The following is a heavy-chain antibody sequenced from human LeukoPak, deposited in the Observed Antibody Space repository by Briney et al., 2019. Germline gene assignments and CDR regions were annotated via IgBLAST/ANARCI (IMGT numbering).Heavy chain of an antibody. Sequence: PGGSLRLSCAASGFIFNTYGMHWVRQAPGQGLEWVSVISYDGTNKYYTDSVKGRFIISRDNSKNTLYLQMNSLRAEDTAVYYCARGVLWFGELSMGHDYWGQGTLVTVSS. CDR2: ISYDGTNK. D-gene: IGHD3-10*01. V-gene: IGHV3-30*03. J-gene: IGHJ4*02. CDR1: GFIFNTYG. CDR3: ARGVLWFGELSMGHDY.